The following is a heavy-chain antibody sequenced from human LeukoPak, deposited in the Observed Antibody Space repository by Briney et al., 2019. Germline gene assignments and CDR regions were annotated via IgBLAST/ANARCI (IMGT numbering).Heavy chain of an antibody. CDR3: AKRPIGYSSGWYFDY. D-gene: IGHD6-19*01. Sequence: GGSLRLSCAASGFTVSSNYMSWVRQAPGKGLEWVSVIYSGGSTYYADSVKGRFTISRDNSKNTLYLQMNSLRAEDTAVYYCAKRPIGYSSGWYFDYWGQGTLVTVSS. J-gene: IGHJ4*02. CDR1: GFTVSSNY. V-gene: IGHV3-53*01. CDR2: IYSGGST.